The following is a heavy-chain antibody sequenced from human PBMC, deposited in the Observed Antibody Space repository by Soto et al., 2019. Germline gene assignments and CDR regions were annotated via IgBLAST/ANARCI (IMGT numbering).Heavy chain of an antibody. CDR1: GGSISSYY. V-gene: IGHV4-59*01. J-gene: IGHJ6*02. D-gene: IGHD3-22*01. Sequence: SEPLSLTCTVSGGSISSYYWSWIRQPPGKGLEWIGYIYYSGSTNYNPSLKSRVTISVDTSKNQFSLKLSSVTAADTAVYYCASSSGSPRWYYYYGMDVWGQGTTVTVSS. CDR3: ASSSGSPRWYYYYGMDV. CDR2: IYYSGST.